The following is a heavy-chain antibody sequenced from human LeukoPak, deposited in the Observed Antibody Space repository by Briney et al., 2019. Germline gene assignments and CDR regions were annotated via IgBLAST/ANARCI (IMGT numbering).Heavy chain of an antibody. D-gene: IGHD1-26*01. Sequence: PSETLSLTCTVSGGSISNYYWTWIRQPPGMGLEWIGNVYNDVSTNYNPSLKSRVTISVDTSKNQFSLKLSFVTAADTAVYYCARPTHSGTSYDAFGIWGQGTKVTVSS. V-gene: IGHV4-59*08. CDR2: VYNDVST. J-gene: IGHJ3*02. CDR1: GGSISNYY. CDR3: ARPTHSGTSYDAFGI.